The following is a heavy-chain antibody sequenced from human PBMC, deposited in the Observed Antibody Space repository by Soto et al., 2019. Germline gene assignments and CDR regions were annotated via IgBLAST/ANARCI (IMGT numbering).Heavy chain of an antibody. CDR3: AWSDCSDDSKYRRFPY. Sequence: EVQLVESGGDLVRPGGSLRLSCAASDFTFSSCWMSWVRQAPGKGPEWVANIKEDGSESYYVESVKGRLIISRDNAENSLHLQLNSLRVDVTDVYYCAWSDCSDDSKYRRFPYWGEGTLVTVSS. CDR2: IKEDGSES. D-gene: IGHD2-15*01. CDR1: DFTFSSCW. V-gene: IGHV3-7*05. J-gene: IGHJ4*02.